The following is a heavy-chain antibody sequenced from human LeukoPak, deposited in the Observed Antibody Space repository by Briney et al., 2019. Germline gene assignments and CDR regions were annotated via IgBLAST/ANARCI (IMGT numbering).Heavy chain of an antibody. CDR2: ISYDGSNK. CDR3: ARDQTYYDFWSGYHRGVSYYFDY. D-gene: IGHD3-3*01. CDR1: GFTFSSYA. Sequence: PGRSLRLSCAASGFTFSSYAMHWVRQAPGKGLEWVAVISYDGSNKYYADSVKGRFTISRDNAKNSLYLQMNSLRAEDTAVYYCARDQTYYDFWSGYHRGVSYYFDYWGQGTLVTVSS. J-gene: IGHJ4*02. V-gene: IGHV3-30*04.